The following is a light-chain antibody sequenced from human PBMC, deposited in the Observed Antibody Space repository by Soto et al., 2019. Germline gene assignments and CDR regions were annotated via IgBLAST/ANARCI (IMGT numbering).Light chain of an antibody. J-gene: IGLJ2*01. CDR2: LDSDGSH. V-gene: IGLV4-69*01. CDR3: QIWGTGIHVV. Sequence: QPVLTQSPSASASLGASVKLTCTLSSGHSSYAIAWHQQQPEKGPRYLIKLDSDGSHTKGDAIPDRFSGSSSGAERYLTISSLQSEDEADYYCQIWGTGIHVVFGGWTKLTVL. CDR1: SGHSSYA.